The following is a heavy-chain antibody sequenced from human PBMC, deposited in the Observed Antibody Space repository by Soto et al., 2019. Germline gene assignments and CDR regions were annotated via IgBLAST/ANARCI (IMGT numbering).Heavy chain of an antibody. CDR2: INSDGSST. CDR3: ARDRRYFDWDTPPDAFDI. V-gene: IGHV3-74*01. Sequence: GGSLRLSCASSGFTFSSYWMHWVRQAPGKGLVWVSRINSDGSSTSYADSVKGRFTISRDNAKNTLYLQMNSLRAEDTAVYYCARDRRYFDWDTPPDAFDIWGQGTMVTVS. D-gene: IGHD3-9*01. J-gene: IGHJ3*02. CDR1: GFTFSSYW.